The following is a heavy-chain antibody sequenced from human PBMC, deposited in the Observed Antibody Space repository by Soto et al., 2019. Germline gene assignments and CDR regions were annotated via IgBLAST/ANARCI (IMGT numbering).Heavy chain of an antibody. Sequence: GGSLRLSCAASGFTFSTYSMNWVRQAPGKGLEWVSYISSSSNTIYYGDSVKGRFTISRDHAKNSLFLQMNNLRAEDTAVYYCARADHGSIFGVNPDRYHYYFMDVWGRGTTVTVSS. J-gene: IGHJ6*03. D-gene: IGHD3-3*01. CDR1: GFTFSTYS. V-gene: IGHV3-48*01. CDR3: ARADHGSIFGVNPDRYHYYFMDV. CDR2: ISSSSNTI.